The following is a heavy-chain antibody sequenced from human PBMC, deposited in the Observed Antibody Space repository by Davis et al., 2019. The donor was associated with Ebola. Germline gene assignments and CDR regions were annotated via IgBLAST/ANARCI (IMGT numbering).Heavy chain of an antibody. CDR3: ARGRFGELPFDY. D-gene: IGHD3-10*01. Sequence: GESLKISCAASGFTFSSHAMYWVRQAPRKGLEWVSIIGTVYDTYYADSVKGRFTISRHNSKNTLYLQMNSLRAEDTAVYYCARGRFGELPFDYWGQGTLVTVSS. CDR1: GFTFSSHA. J-gene: IGHJ4*02. V-gene: IGHV3-53*04. CDR2: IGTVYDT.